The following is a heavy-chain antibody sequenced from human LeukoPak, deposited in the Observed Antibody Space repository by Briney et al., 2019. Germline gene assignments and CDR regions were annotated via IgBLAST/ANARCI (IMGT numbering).Heavy chain of an antibody. CDR3: AKSSYYDSSGYYREYYFDY. Sequence: GGSLRLSCAASGFTFSSYWMSWVRQAPGKGPEWVANIKQDGSEKYYVDSVKGRFTISRDNAKNALYLQMNSLRAEDTAVYYCAKSSYYDSSGYYREYYFDYWGQGTLVTVSS. CDR1: GFTFSSYW. D-gene: IGHD3-22*01. V-gene: IGHV3-7*03. J-gene: IGHJ4*02. CDR2: IKQDGSEK.